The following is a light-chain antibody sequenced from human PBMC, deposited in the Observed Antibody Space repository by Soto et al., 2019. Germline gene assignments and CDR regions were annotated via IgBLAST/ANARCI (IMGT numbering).Light chain of an antibody. J-gene: IGKJ3*01. V-gene: IGKV3-20*01. CDR1: QSVSSSY. Sequence: EIVVTQSPGTLSLSPGERATLSCRATQSVSSSYLAWYQQKPGQAPRLLIYGASSRATGIPGRFSGSGSGTDFTLTISRLEPDDFAVYYCQQYGRSPFTFGPGTKVDIK. CDR3: QQYGRSPFT. CDR2: GAS.